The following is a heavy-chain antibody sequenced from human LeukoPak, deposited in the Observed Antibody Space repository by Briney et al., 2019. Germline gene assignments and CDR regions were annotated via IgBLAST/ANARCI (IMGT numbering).Heavy chain of an antibody. Sequence: PGRSLRLPCAASGFTFSSYGMHWVRQAPGKGLEWVAVISYDGSNKYYADSVKGRFTISRDNSKNTLYLQMNSLRAEDTAVYYCAFTSGSYYYYYGMDVWGQGTTVTVSS. CDR1: GFTFSSYG. V-gene: IGHV3-30*03. CDR3: AFTSGSYYYYYGMDV. CDR2: ISYDGSNK. J-gene: IGHJ6*02. D-gene: IGHD1-26*01.